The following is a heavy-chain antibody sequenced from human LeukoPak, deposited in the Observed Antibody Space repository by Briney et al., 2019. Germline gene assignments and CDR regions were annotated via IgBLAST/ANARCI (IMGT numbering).Heavy chain of an antibody. CDR2: INHSGST. Sequence: SETLSLTCAVYGGSFSGYYWSWIRQPPGKGLEWIGEINHSGSTNYNPSLKSRVTISVDTSESQFSLKLSSVTAADTAVYYCARGRGYSPDWGQGTLVTVSS. CDR1: GGSFSGYY. D-gene: IGHD5-18*01. J-gene: IGHJ4*02. CDR3: ARGRGYSPD. V-gene: IGHV4-34*01.